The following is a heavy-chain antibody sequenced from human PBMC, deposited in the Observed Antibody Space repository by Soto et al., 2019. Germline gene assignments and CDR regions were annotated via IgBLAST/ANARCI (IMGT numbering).Heavy chain of an antibody. D-gene: IGHD4-17*01. J-gene: IGHJ5*02. CDR1: GGSISSGGYY. V-gene: IGHV4-31*03. CDR3: ARGPRQEYGGKFFDP. CDR2: IYYSGST. Sequence: SQTLSLTCTVSGGSISSGGYYWSWIRQHPGKGLEWIGSIYYSGSTYYNSSLKSRLTMSGDTSKNQCSLKLSSVTAADTAVYYCARGPRQEYGGKFFDPWGQGPLFTVSS.